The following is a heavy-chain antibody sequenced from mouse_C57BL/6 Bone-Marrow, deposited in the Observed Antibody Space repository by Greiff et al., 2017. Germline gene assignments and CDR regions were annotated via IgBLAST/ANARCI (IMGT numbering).Heavy chain of an antibody. CDR2: ISNLAYSI. CDR1: GFTFSDYG. J-gene: IGHJ3*01. CDR3: AKGEWFAY. V-gene: IGHV5-15*01. Sequence: EVQGVESGGGLVQPGGSLKLSCAASGFTFSDYGMAWVRQAPRKGPEWVAFISNLAYSIYYADTVTGRFTISRENAKNTLYLEMSSLRSEDTAMYYCAKGEWFAYWGQGTLVTVSA.